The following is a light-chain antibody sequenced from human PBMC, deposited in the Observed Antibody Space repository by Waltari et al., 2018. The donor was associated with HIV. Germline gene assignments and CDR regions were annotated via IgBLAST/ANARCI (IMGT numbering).Light chain of an antibody. CDR1: QSISTY. CDR3: QQSFSRVT. V-gene: IGKV1-39*01. J-gene: IGKJ3*01. CDR2: APS. Sequence: DIQLTQSPSSLSASLGDKVVITCRASQSISTYVNWYQQKLGRAPNLLIYAPSTLQSGVPSRFSGGVSGTDFTLTINGLQVEDFATYYCQQSFSRVTFGPGTKVHV.